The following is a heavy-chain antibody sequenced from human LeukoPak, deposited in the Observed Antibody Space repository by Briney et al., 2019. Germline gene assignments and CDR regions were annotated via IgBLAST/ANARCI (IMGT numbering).Heavy chain of an antibody. Sequence: GGSLRLSCAASGFAFSSYAMSWVRQAPGKGLEWVSAISGSGGSTYYADSVKGRFTISRDNSKNTLYLQMNSLRAEDTAVYYCAKGNIGEYYDFWSGNPGFDYWGQGTLVTASS. V-gene: IGHV3-23*01. CDR2: ISGSGGST. D-gene: IGHD3-3*01. J-gene: IGHJ4*02. CDR3: AKGNIGEYYDFWSGNPGFDY. CDR1: GFAFSSYA.